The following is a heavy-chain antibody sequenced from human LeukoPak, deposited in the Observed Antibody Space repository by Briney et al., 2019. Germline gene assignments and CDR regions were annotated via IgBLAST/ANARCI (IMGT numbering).Heavy chain of an antibody. Sequence: ASVKVSCKASGYTLTSYDINWVRQATGQGLEWMGWMNPNSGNTGYAQKFQGRVTMTRNTSISTAYMELSSLRSEDTAVYYCARGAGRGMIVVVPAALDYWGQGTLVTVSS. CDR3: ARGAGRGMIVVVPAALDY. J-gene: IGHJ4*02. CDR2: MNPNSGNT. D-gene: IGHD2-2*01. V-gene: IGHV1-8*01. CDR1: GYTLTSYD.